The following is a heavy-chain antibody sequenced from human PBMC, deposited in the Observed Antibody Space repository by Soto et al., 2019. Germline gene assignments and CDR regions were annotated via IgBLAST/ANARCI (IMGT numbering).Heavy chain of an antibody. D-gene: IGHD2-2*01. V-gene: IGHV4-31*11. CDR2: IYYSGST. CDR1: GGSISSGGYY. CDR3: ARSSTSANYFDY. J-gene: IGHJ4*02. Sequence: PSETLSLTCAVSGGSISSGGYYWSWTRQHPGKGLEWIGYIYYSGSTYYNPSLKSRVTISVDTSKNQFSLKLSSVTAADTAVYYCARSSTSANYFDYWGQGTLVTVSS.